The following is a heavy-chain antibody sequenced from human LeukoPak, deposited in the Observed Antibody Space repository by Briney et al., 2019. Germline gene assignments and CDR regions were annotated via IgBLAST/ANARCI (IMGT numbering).Heavy chain of an antibody. CDR2: IRYDGSNK. CDR1: GFTFSSYG. CDR3: ARQGSGSYSHDY. Sequence: PGGSLRLSCAASGFTFSSYGMHWVRQAPGKGLEWVAFIRYDGSNKYYADPVKGRFTISRDNSKNTLYLQMNSLRAEDTAVYYCARQGSGSYSHDYWGQGTLVTVSS. D-gene: IGHD1-26*01. J-gene: IGHJ4*02. V-gene: IGHV3-30*02.